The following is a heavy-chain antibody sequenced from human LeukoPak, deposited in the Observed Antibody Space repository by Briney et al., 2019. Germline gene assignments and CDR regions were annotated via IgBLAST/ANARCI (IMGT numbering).Heavy chain of an antibody. J-gene: IGHJ5*02. D-gene: IGHD2-21*01. CDR2: ISSSSSYI. CDR1: GFTFSTYS. Sequence: GGSLRLSCAASGFTFSTYSMNWVRQAPGKGLEWVSSISSSSSYIYYADSVKGRFTISRDNAKNSLYLQMNRLRAEDTAVYYCARGTIVVNCFDPWGQGNLVTVSS. V-gene: IGHV3-21*01. CDR3: ARGTIVVNCFDP.